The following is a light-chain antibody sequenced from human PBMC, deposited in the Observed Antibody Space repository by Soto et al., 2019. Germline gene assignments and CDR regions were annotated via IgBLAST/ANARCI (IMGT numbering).Light chain of an antibody. CDR2: GAS. CDR3: KQYKEWPPFT. CDR1: QGVRSY. Sequence: IQLTQSPSSLSASVGDRVTITCRASQGVRSYLAWFQQRPGKAPKLLIFGASTLQNGVPARFSGGGFGTEFTLTITSLQPEDFAVYYCKQYKEWPPFTFGQGTRLEIK. V-gene: IGKV1-9*01. J-gene: IGKJ5*01.